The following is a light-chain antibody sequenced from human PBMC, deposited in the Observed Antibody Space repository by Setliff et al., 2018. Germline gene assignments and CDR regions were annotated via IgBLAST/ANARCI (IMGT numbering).Light chain of an antibody. J-gene: IGLJ1*01. Sequence: QSALAQPPSASGSPGQSVTISCTGTGGLVGGYNYVSWYQQHPGKAPRLIIYEVTKRPSGVPDRFSGSNSGNTASLTISGLQAEDEADYYCCSYGGNYYVFGTGTKSPS. CDR1: GGLVGGYNY. CDR2: EVT. CDR3: CSYGGNYYV. V-gene: IGLV2-8*01.